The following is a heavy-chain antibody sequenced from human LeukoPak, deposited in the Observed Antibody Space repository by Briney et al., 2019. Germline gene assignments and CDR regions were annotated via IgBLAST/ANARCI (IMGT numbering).Heavy chain of an antibody. V-gene: IGHV3-30*03. D-gene: IGHD3-9*01. Sequence: GGSLRLSCAASGFTFSTYGMHWVRQAPGKGLEWVAVISYDGSDKYYADSVKGRFTISRDNSKNTLYLQMNSLRAEDTAVYYCARRSFDILTGYYNDFDYWGQGTLVTVSS. CDR1: GFTFSTYG. CDR3: ARRSFDILTGYYNDFDY. CDR2: ISYDGSDK. J-gene: IGHJ4*02.